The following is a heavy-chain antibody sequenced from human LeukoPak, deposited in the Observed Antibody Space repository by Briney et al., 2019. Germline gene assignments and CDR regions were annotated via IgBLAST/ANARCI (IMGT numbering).Heavy chain of an antibody. V-gene: IGHV6-1*01. D-gene: IGHD3-10*01. Sequence: PSQTLSPTCAISGDSVSSNSAAWNWIRQSPSRGLEWLGRTYYRSKWYNDYAVSVKSRITINPDTSKNQFSLQLNSVTPEDTAVYYCAREPGHYYGSGSLDYWGQGTLVTVSS. CDR2: TYYRSKWYN. J-gene: IGHJ4*02. CDR1: GDSVSSNSAA. CDR3: AREPGHYYGSGSLDY.